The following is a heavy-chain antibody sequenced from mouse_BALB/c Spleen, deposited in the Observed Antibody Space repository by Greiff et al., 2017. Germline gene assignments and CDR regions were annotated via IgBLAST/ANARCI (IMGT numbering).Heavy chain of an antibody. Sequence: QVQLQQSGAELVRPGASVTLSCKASGYTFTDYEMHWVKQTPVHGLEWIGAIDPETGGTAYNQKFKGKATLTADKSSSTAYMELRSLTSEDSAVYYCTGSSYEGVWFAYWGQGTLVTVSA. J-gene: IGHJ3*01. CDR2: IDPETGGT. V-gene: IGHV1-15*01. D-gene: IGHD1-1*01. CDR1: GYTFTDYE. CDR3: TGSSYEGVWFAY.